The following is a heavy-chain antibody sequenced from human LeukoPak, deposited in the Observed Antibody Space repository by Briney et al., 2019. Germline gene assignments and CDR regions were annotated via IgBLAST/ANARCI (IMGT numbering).Heavy chain of an antibody. Sequence: VASVSVSCKASGYTFTGYYMHWVRQAPGQGLEWMGWINPNSGGTNYAQKFQGRVTMTRDTSISTAYMELSRLRSDDTAVYYCARFPYYDILTGYYGYYFDYWGQGTLVTVSS. CDR3: ARFPYYDILTGYYGYYFDY. D-gene: IGHD3-9*01. CDR1: GYTFTGYY. J-gene: IGHJ4*02. V-gene: IGHV1-2*02. CDR2: INPNSGGT.